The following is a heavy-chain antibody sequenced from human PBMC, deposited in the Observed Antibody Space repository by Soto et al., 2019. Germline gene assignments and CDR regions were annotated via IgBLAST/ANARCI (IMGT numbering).Heavy chain of an antibody. CDR2: ISYEGRNK. D-gene: IGHD4-17*01. CDR1: GXTFSLFG. J-gene: IGHJ4*02. CDR3: AKGRDSTLLRWQYFDN. V-gene: IGHV3-30*18. Sequence: LRLSFAVSGXTFSLFGMHWVRQAPGKGLEWVAFISYEGRNKYYADSVKGRFTISRDNSRNTLSLQMDSLRPEDTAVYYCAKGRDSTLLRWQYFDNWGQGTQVTVSS.